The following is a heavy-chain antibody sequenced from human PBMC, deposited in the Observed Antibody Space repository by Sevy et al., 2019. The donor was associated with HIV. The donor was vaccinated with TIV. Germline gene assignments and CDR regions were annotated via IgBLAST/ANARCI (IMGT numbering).Heavy chain of an antibody. CDR3: AHSTYRQESWWFDP. CDR1: GFPLSTSGVG. D-gene: IGHD2-2*02. CDR2: IFWDDDK. Sequence: SGPTLVNPTQTLTLTCTFSGFPLSTSGVGVGWIRQPPGKALEWLTLIFWDDDKRYSPSLKSRLTITKDTSKNQVVLTMTNMDPVDTATYYCAHSTYRQESWWFDPWGQGTLVTVSS. V-gene: IGHV2-5*02. J-gene: IGHJ5*02.